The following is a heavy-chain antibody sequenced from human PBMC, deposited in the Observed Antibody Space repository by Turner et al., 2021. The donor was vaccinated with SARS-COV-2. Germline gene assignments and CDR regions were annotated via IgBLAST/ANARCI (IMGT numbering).Heavy chain of an antibody. CDR3: AGRDSNGYVGAFDM. V-gene: IGHV1-8*03. J-gene: IGHJ3*02. CDR1: VYTFTTYD. CDR2: MNPNSGHT. Sequence: QVQLVQSGAEVNTPGASVTVACTASVYTFTTYDINWVRQAAGQGLEWMGWMNPNSGHTAYAQKFQGRVTITRKTSISTVYMELSSRRSDDTAVYYCAGRDSNGYVGAFDMWGQGTMVTVSS. D-gene: IGHD4-4*01.